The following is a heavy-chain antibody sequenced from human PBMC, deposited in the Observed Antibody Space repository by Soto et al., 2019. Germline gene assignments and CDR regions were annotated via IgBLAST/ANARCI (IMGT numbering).Heavy chain of an antibody. D-gene: IGHD5-18*01. CDR2: INGGNGHT. J-gene: IGHJ4*02. CDR1: GYTFTNYA. Sequence: QVQLVQSGAEVKMPGASVKISCKASGYTFTNYAMHWVRQAPGQSLEWMGWINGGNGHTKYSQKFQGRVTITRDTSASTAYMEVSSLRSEDTAVFYCARERIGYNFGSKYFDYWGQGTLVTVSS. CDR3: ARERIGYNFGSKYFDY. V-gene: IGHV1-3*01.